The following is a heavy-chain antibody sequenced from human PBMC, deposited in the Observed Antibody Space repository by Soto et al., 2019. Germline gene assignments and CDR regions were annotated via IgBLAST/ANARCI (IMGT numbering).Heavy chain of an antibody. CDR3: ARGRVLTVAGSVWFDP. CDR1: GFTFSSYA. CDR2: ISYDGSNK. D-gene: IGHD6-19*01. J-gene: IGHJ5*02. Sequence: GGSLRLSCAASGFTFSSYAMHWVRQAPGKGLEWVAVISYDGSNKYYADSVKGRFTISRDNSKNTLYLQMNSLRAEDTAVYYCARGRVLTVAGSVWFDPWGQGTLVTVSS. V-gene: IGHV3-30-3*01.